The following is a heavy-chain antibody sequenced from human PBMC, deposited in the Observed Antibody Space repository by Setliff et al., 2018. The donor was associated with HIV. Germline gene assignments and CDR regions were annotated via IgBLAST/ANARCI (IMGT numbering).Heavy chain of an antibody. CDR1: GFTFSSYW. Sequence: GESLRLSCAASGFTFSSYWMSWVRQAPGKGLEWVANIKQDGSEKYYVDSVKGRFTISRDNAKNSLYLQMNSLRAEDTAVYYCARALYGSDSLLDSWGQGTLVTVSS. CDR2: IKQDGSEK. V-gene: IGHV3-7*01. J-gene: IGHJ4*02. CDR3: ARALYGSDSLLDS. D-gene: IGHD1-26*01.